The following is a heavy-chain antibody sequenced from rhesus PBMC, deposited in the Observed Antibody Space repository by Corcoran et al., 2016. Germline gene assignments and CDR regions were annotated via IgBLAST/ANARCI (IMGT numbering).Heavy chain of an antibody. Sequence: QVQLKESGPGLVKPSETLSLTCTVSGDSIISGYAWSWIRQPPGKGLEWIGYSGCYNPPSLRSRVTITKDTSKYQFSPNLTSVTAADTAVYYCASGLNYGAPNFGLDSWGQGVVVTVSS. D-gene: IGHD1-26*01. CDR2: SGC. J-gene: IGHJ6*01. CDR1: GDSIISGYA. CDR3: ASGLNYGAPNFGLDS. V-gene: IGHV4-127*01.